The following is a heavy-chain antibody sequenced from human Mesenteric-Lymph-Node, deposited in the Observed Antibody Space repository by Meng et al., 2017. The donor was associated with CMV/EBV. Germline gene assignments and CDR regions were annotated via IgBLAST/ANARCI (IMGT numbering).Heavy chain of an antibody. CDR1: GYSFTNYW. J-gene: IGHJ5*02. D-gene: IGHD6-19*01. V-gene: IGHV5-51*01. CDR2: IYPDDSDT. CDR3: ARHHPPEAGTGRRLDP. Sequence: GESLKISCKASGYSFTNYWIGWVRQMPGKGLEWMGIIYPDDSDTRYSPSFQGQVTISADKSISTASLQWSSLKASDTAIYYCARHHPPEAGTGRRLDPWGQGTLVTVSS.